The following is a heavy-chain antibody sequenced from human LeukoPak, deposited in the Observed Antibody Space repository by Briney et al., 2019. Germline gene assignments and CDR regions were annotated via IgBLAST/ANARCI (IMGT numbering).Heavy chain of an antibody. V-gene: IGHV1-18*01. J-gene: IGHJ5*02. Sequence: ASVKVSCKASGYTFTSYGISWVRQAPGQGLEWMGWISPYNGNTNYAQKLQGRVTMTTDTSTSTAYMELRSLRSDDTAVYYCARETFVVVPAAILIPWGQGTLVTVSS. CDR2: ISPYNGNT. D-gene: IGHD2-2*02. CDR1: GYTFTSYG. CDR3: ARETFVVVPAAILIP.